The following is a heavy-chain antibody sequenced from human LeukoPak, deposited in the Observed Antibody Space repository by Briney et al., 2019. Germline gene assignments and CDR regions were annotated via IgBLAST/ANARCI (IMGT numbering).Heavy chain of an antibody. Sequence: ASVKVSCKASGYTFTSYDINWVRQATGQGLEWMGWMNPNSGNTGYAQKFQGRVTMTRNTSISTAYMELSSLRSEDTAVYYCARAKRRIQLYPNAFDIWGQGTMVTVSS. D-gene: IGHD5-18*01. J-gene: IGHJ3*02. V-gene: IGHV1-8*01. CDR3: ARAKRRIQLYPNAFDI. CDR2: MNPNSGNT. CDR1: GYTFTSYD.